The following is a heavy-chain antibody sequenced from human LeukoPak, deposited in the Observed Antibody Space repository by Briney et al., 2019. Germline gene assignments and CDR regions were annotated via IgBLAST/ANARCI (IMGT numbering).Heavy chain of an antibody. CDR3: TTDGVGALLGDY. V-gene: IGHV3-15*01. CDR1: GFTFSNAW. D-gene: IGHD1-26*01. CDR2: IKSKTDGGTT. Sequence: GGSLRLSCAASGFTFSNAWMSWVRQAPGKGLEWVGRIKSKTDGGTTDYAAPVKGRLTISRDDSKNTLYLQMNSLKTEDTAVYYCTTDGVGALLGDYWGQGTLVTVSS. J-gene: IGHJ4*02.